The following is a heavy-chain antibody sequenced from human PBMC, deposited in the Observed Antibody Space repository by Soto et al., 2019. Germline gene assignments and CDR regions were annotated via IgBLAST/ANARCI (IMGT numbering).Heavy chain of an antibody. CDR1: GYSFTSYW. D-gene: IGHD3-16*02. V-gene: IGHV5-51*01. CDR3: ARLGLGELSFSDPHAFDI. CDR2: IYPGDSDT. Sequence: LGESLKISCKGSGYSFTSYWIGWVRQMPGKGLEWMGIIYPGDSDTRYSPSFQGQVTISADESISTAYLQRRCLKASDTAMYYCARLGLGELSFSDPHAFDIWGQGTMVTVSS. J-gene: IGHJ3*02.